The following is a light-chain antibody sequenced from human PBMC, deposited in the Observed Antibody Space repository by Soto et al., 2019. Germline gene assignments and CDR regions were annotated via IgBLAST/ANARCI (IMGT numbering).Light chain of an antibody. Sequence: SYELPQPPSVSVAPGQTASITCGGANIGSGSVHWYQQKPGQAPVLVVYDYNDRPSGIPERFSGSNSGNTATLTISRVEAGDEADYYCQLWDSSRDHPWVLGGGTKLTVL. CDR2: DYN. CDR3: QLWDSSRDHPWV. CDR1: NIGSGS. V-gene: IGLV3-21*02. J-gene: IGLJ3*02.